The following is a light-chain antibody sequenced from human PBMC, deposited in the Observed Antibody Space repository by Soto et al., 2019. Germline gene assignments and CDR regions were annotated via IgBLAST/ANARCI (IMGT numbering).Light chain of an antibody. CDR2: GAS. J-gene: IGKJ2*01. Sequence: EIVLTQSPGTLSLSPGERATLSCRASQSVSSSYLAWYQHKPGQAPRLLIYGASSRATGIPDRFSGSGSGTAITLTISRLEPEDFSVYYCQQYGSSPHTFGQGTKLEIK. CDR3: QQYGSSPHT. CDR1: QSVSSSY. V-gene: IGKV3-20*01.